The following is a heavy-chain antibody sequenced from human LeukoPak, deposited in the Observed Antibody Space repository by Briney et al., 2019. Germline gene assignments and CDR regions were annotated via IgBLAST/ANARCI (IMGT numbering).Heavy chain of an antibody. J-gene: IGHJ4*02. CDR1: GFTFSIYD. V-gene: IGHV3-30-3*01. CDR3: AREYYDSSGPQGDYFDY. D-gene: IGHD3-22*01. Sequence: GGSLRLSCAASGFTFSIYDMYWVRQAPGKGLEWVAFISYDGTSKYYADSVKGRFTISRDNSKSTLYLQMNSLRAEDTAVYYCAREYYDSSGPQGDYFDYWGQGTLVTVSS. CDR2: ISYDGTSK.